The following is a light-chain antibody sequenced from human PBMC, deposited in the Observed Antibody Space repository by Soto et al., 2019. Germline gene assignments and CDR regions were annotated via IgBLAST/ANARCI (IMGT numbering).Light chain of an antibody. J-gene: IGKJ3*01. V-gene: IGKV1-27*01. CDR1: QGISNS. Sequence: DIQMTQSPPSLSASVGDTVTITCRASQGISNSLAWYQQKPGKVPDLLIYAASTLHSGVPPPFSGCGSGTDFTLAISSLQPEDVATYDCQEDHSPPFSFGPGTKVDIK. CDR3: QEDHSPPFS. CDR2: AAS.